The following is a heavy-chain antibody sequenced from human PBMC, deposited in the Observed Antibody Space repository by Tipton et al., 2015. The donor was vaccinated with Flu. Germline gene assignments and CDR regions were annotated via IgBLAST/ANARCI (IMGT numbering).Heavy chain of an antibody. V-gene: IGHV4-61*01. D-gene: IGHD6-19*01. CDR1: GGSVSSGSYY. CDR2: IYYSGST. Sequence: TLSLTCTVSGGSVSSGSYYWSWIRQPPGKGLEWIGYIYYSGSTNYNPSLKSRVTISVDASKNQFSLKLSSVTAADTAVYYCARDRWSSGWYLRTGFDYWGQGTLVTVSS. J-gene: IGHJ4*02. CDR3: ARDRWSSGWYLRTGFDY.